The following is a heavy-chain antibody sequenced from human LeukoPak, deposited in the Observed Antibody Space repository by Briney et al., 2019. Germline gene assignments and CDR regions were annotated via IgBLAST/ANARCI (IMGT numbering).Heavy chain of an antibody. CDR1: GFTLSRFW. Sequence: GGSLRLSCAPSGFTLSRFWTNWVRLAPGKGLGWVANIGKDGGQKHYVDSVRGRFTISRDNAKNSLYLQMNSLRVEDTAVYYCARDGSCGSSGGSTQYNWFDPWGQGTLVTVSS. J-gene: IGHJ5*02. CDR2: IGKDGGQK. D-gene: IGHD2-15*01. V-gene: IGHV3-7*01. CDR3: ARDGSCGSSGGSTQYNWFDP.